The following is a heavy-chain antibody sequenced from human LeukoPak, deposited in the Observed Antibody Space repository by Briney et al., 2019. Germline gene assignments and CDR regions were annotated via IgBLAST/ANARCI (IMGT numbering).Heavy chain of an antibody. D-gene: IGHD3-3*01. CDR3: AKDVATYYDFWSGYYTGMDFDY. Sequence: PGGSLRLSCAASGFTFDDYGMSWVRQAPGKGLEWVSAISGSGGSTYYADSVKGRFTISRDNSKNTLYLQMNSLRAEDTAVYYCAKDVATYYDFWSGYYTGMDFDYWGQGTLVTVSS. J-gene: IGHJ4*02. V-gene: IGHV3-23*01. CDR2: ISGSGGST. CDR1: GFTFDDYG.